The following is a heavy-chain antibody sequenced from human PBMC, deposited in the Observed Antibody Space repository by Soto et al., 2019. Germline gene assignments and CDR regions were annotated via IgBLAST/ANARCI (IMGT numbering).Heavy chain of an antibody. Sequence: SETLSLTCTVSGGSNSSGDYYWSWIRQPPGKGLDWIGYIYYSGSTYYNPSLKSRVTISVDTSKNQFSLKLSSVTAADTAVYYCARGDWNYRGFDPWGQGTLVTVS. CDR2: IYYSGST. CDR3: ARGDWNYRGFDP. D-gene: IGHD1-7*01. CDR1: GGSNSSGDYY. J-gene: IGHJ5*02. V-gene: IGHV4-30-4*01.